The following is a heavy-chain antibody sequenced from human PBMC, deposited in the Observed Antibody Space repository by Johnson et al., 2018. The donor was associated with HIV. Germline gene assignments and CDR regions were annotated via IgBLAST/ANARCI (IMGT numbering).Heavy chain of an antibody. CDR3: ARAGLSIAADGTPPGAFDI. D-gene: IGHD6-13*01. CDR2: IYSGGST. J-gene: IGHJ3*02. V-gene: IGHV3-53*01. Sequence: EVQLVESGGGLIQPGGSLRLSCAASGFTVSSNYMSWVRQAPGKGLEWVSVIYSGGSTYYADSVKGRFTISRDNSKNTLYLQMNSLRAEDTAVYYCARAGLSIAADGTPPGAFDIWGQGTMVTVSS. CDR1: GFTVSSNY.